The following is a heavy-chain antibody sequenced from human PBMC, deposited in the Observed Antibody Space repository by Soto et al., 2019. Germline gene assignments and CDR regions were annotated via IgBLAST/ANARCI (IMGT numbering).Heavy chain of an antibody. CDR1: GFSLSTSGMG. J-gene: IGHJ4*02. V-gene: IGHV2-5*02. Sequence: QITLKESGPTLVKPTQTLTLTCTFSGFSLSTSGMGVGWIRQPPGKALECLALIYWDDDKRYSPSLESRLTYSXXTSKNQVVLIMTNMDPVDTATYYCARLVAPRVADYWGQGTLVTVSS. CDR2: IYWDDDK. D-gene: IGHD5-12*01. CDR3: ARLVAPRVADY.